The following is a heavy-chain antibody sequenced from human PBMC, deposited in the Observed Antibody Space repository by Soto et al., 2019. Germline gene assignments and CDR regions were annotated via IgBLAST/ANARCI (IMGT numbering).Heavy chain of an antibody. CDR3: ARDHPHSYGVYYFDY. Sequence: SETLSLTCTVSGGSISNYYWSWIRQPPGKGLEWIRYVYSSGSTHYNPSHQSRDTISADMSKNHVSLMVNFVTAADTAVYYCARDHPHSYGVYYFDYWGQGTPVTVS. CDR2: VYSSGST. V-gene: IGHV4-59*01. CDR1: GGSISNYY. J-gene: IGHJ4*02. D-gene: IGHD5-18*01.